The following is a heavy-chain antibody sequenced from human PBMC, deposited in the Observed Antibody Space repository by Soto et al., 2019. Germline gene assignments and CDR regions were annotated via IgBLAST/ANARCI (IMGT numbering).Heavy chain of an antibody. CDR3: ARGFFGQLWPLYYFDY. D-gene: IGHD5-18*01. Sequence: QVQLVQSGAEVKKPGSSVKFSCNASGGTFRSYAISWVRQAPGQGLEWMGGIIPIFGTANYALKFQGRVPITADESTSTAYMELSSLRSEDTAVYYCARGFFGQLWPLYYFDYCGQGTLVAVSS. J-gene: IGHJ4*02. CDR2: IIPIFGTA. V-gene: IGHV1-69*12. CDR1: GGTFRSYA.